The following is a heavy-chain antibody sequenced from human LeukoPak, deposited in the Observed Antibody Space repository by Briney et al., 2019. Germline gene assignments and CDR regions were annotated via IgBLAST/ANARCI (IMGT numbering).Heavy chain of an antibody. Sequence: KPGGSLRLSCAASGFTFSSYSMNWVRQAPGKGLEWVSSISSSSSYIYYADSVKGRFTISRDNAKNSLYLQMNSLRAEDTAVYYCATPGPEGQDACDTWGQGTMVTVSS. CDR2: ISSSSSYI. D-gene: IGHD1-14*01. J-gene: IGHJ3*02. V-gene: IGHV3-21*01. CDR1: GFTFSSYS. CDR3: ATPGPEGQDACDT.